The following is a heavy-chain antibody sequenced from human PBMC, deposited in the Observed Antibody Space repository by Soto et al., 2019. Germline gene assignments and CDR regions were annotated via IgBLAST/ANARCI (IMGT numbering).Heavy chain of an antibody. J-gene: IGHJ4*02. V-gene: IGHV1-69*02. CDR3: ARALGDFYFDY. D-gene: IGHD3-16*01. CDR1: GGTFSSYT. Sequence: QVQLVQSGAEVKKPGSSVKVSCKASGGTFSSYTISWVRQAPGQGLEWMGRIIPILGIANYAQKFQGRVTITADKSTGAAYMELSSLRSEDTAVYYCARALGDFYFDYWGQGTLVTVSS. CDR2: IIPILGIA.